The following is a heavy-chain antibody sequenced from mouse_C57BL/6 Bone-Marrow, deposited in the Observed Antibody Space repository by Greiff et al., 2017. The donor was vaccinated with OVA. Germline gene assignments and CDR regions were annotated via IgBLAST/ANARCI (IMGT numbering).Heavy chain of an antibody. Sequence: EVKLVESGGGLVQSGRSLRLSCATSGFTFSDFYMEWVRQAPGKGLEWIAASRNKANDYTTEYSASVKGRFIVSRNTSQSILYLQMTALRAEDTAIYYCARDGDGYPLDYWGQGTTLTVSS. V-gene: IGHV7-1*01. CDR3: ARDGDGYPLDY. CDR2: SRNKANDYTT. D-gene: IGHD2-3*01. J-gene: IGHJ2*01. CDR1: GFTFSDFY.